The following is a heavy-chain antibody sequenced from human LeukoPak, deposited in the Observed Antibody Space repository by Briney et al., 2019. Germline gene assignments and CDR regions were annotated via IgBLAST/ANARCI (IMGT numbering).Heavy chain of an antibody. V-gene: IGHV4-34*01. D-gene: IGHD2-21*02. CDR1: GGSFSGYY. CDR2: INHSGST. J-gene: IGHJ4*02. Sequence: PSETLSLTCAVYGGSFSGYYWSWLRQPPGKGLEWIGEINHSGSTNYNPSLKSRVTISVDTSKNQFSLKLSSVTAADTAVYYCARGGYCGGDCSSNRALGYDYWGQGTLVTVSS. CDR3: ARGGYCGGDCSSNRALGYDY.